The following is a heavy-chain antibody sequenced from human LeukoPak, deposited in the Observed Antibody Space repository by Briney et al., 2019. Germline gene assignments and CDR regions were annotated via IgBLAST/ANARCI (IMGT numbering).Heavy chain of an antibody. J-gene: IGHJ4*02. Sequence: PGGSLTLPRAASGFTFSSWVRQAPGKGLEWVSTISGSGGSRSYADSVKGRFTISRDNSKNTLYLQMNSLRAEDTAAYYCAKSGSGWYRFDYWGQRTLVTVSP. CDR2: ISGSGGSR. CDR3: AKSGSGWYRFDY. V-gene: IGHV3-23*01. CDR1: GFTFSS. D-gene: IGHD6-19*01.